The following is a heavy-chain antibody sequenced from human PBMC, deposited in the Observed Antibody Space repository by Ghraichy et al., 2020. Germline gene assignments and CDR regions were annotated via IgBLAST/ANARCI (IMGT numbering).Heavy chain of an antibody. D-gene: IGHD3-16*01. CDR1: GGSISSYY. Sequence: SQTLSLTCTVSGGSISSYYWSWIRQPAGKGLEWIGRIYTSGSTNYNPSLKSRVTMSVDTSKNQFSLKLSSVTAADTAVYYCARGSNYAHLSYYFDYWGQGTLVTVSS. CDR2: IYTSGST. CDR3: ARGSNYAHLSYYFDY. V-gene: IGHV4-4*07. J-gene: IGHJ4*02.